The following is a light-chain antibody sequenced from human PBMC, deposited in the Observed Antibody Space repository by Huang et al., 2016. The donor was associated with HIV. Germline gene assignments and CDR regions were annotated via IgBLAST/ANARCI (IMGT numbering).Light chain of an antibody. CDR2: WAS. CDR3: QQYFETPLT. V-gene: IGKV4-1*01. CDR1: QPILYSSKNKNY. J-gene: IGKJ4*01. Sequence: DIVMTQSPDSLAVSLGERATVNCKSSQPILYSSKNKNYLAWYQQKPGQPHKLLIYWASTRESGVPDRFSGSGSGTDFTLTISSLQAEDVAVYYCQQYFETPLTFGGGTKVEIK.